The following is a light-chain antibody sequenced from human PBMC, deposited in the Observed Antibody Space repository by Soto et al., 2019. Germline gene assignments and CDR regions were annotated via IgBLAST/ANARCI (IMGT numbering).Light chain of an antibody. CDR1: SSDVGGYNY. CDR2: DVS. J-gene: IGLJ3*02. Sequence: QSVLTQPASVSGSPGQSITISCTGTSSDVGGYNYVSWYQQYPGKAPKLMIYDVSNRPSGVSNRFSGSKSGNTASLTISGLQAEDEADYYCSSYTSSSAVVFGGGTKVNVL. V-gene: IGLV2-14*01. CDR3: SSYTSSSAVV.